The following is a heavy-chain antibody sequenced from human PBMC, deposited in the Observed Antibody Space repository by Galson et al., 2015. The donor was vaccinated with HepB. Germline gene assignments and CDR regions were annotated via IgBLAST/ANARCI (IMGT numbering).Heavy chain of an antibody. CDR3: AREPAAIWYDAFDI. J-gene: IGHJ3*02. D-gene: IGHD2-2*02. V-gene: IGHV3-7*03. CDR2: IKQDGSEK. CDR1: GFTFSSYW. Sequence: SLRLSCAASGFTFSSYWMSWVRQAPGKGLEWVANIKQDGSEKYYVDSVKGRFTISRDNAKNSLYLQMNSLRAEDTAVYYCAREPAAIWYDAFDIWGQGTMVTVSS.